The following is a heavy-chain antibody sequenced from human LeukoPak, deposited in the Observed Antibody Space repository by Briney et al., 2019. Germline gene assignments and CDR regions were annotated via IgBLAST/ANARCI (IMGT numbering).Heavy chain of an antibody. V-gene: IGHV3-33*01. J-gene: IGHJ4*02. D-gene: IGHD4-17*01. Sequence: PGRSLRLSCAASGFTFSSYGMHWVRQAPGKGLEWVAVIWYDGSYKYYADSVKGRFTISRDNSKNMLYLQMNSLGAEDTAVYYCARDLHYGDYSPDYWGQGTLVTVSS. CDR1: GFTFSSYG. CDR2: IWYDGSYK. CDR3: ARDLHYGDYSPDY.